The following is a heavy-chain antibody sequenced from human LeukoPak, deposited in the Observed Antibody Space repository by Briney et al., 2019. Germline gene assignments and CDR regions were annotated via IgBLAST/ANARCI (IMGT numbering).Heavy chain of an antibody. CDR1: GFTFSGYW. CDR2: IKEDGSEK. V-gene: IGHV3-7*01. J-gene: IGHJ4*02. Sequence: PGGSLRLSCAASGFTFSGYWMSWVRQAPGKGLECVANIKEDGSEKYYVDSVKGRFTISRDNAKNSLYLQMNSLRAEDTAVYYCARDKNYGDSWDYWGQGTLVTVSS. D-gene: IGHD4-17*01. CDR3: ARDKNYGDSWDY.